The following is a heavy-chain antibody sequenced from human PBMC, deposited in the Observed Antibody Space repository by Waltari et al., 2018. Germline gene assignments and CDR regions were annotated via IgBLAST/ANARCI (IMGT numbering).Heavy chain of an antibody. Sequence: XLQESGXGLVKPSXXLXLTCTVSGGSISSXCYYWGWIRQPPGKGLEWIGSIYYSGSTXXXPXLXSRVXXXXXTSKNQFXLKLSSXXXXXTAVXXCAXGTGRLXXYWGQXTLXXVSS. J-gene: IGHJ4*02. D-gene: IGHD3-16*01. CDR3: AXGTGRLXXY. CDR2: IYYSGST. V-gene: IGHV4-39*01. CDR1: GGSISSXCYY.